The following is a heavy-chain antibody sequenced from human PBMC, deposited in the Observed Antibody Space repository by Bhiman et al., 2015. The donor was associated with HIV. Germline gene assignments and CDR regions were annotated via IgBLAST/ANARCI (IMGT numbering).Heavy chain of an antibody. CDR1: GFTFNSYS. CDR2: ISSSGTYI. J-gene: IGHJ3*02. D-gene: IGHD1-7*01. CDR3: ARSNYLGAFDI. V-gene: IGHV3-21*01. Sequence: EVQLVESGGGLVKPGGSLRLSCAASGFTFNSYSMNWVRQAPGKGLEWVASISSSGTYIYYADSVKGRFTISRDNAKNSLYLQMNSLRAEDTAVYYCARSNYLGAFDIWGPRGQWSSSLQ.